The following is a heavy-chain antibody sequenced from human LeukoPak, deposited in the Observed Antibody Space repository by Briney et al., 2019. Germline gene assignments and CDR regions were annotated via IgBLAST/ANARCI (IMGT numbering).Heavy chain of an antibody. CDR1: GFTFSSSA. CDR2: ISYDGTNE. V-gene: IGHV3-30*04. Sequence: PGGSLRLSCAASGFTFSSSAMSWVRQVPGKGLEWVAVISYDGTNEYYADSVKGRFTISRDNSKNTLYLQMNSLRDEDTAVYYCARAPNGVYCTSSSCHLDYWGQGTLVAVSS. D-gene: IGHD2-2*01. J-gene: IGHJ4*02. CDR3: ARAPNGVYCTSSSCHLDY.